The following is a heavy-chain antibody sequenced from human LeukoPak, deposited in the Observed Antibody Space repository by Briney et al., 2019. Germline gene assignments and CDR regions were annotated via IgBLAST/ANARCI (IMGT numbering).Heavy chain of an antibody. V-gene: IGHV1-8*01. CDR2: MNPNSGNT. CDR3: ARGRYSSSWYPEIWFDP. J-gene: IGHJ5*02. Sequence: ASVKVSCKASGYTFTSYDINWVRQATGQGLEWMGWMNPNSGNTGYAQKFQGRVTMTRNTSTSTAYMELSSLRSEDTAVYYCARGRYSSSWYPEIWFDPWGRGTLVTVSS. D-gene: IGHD6-13*01. CDR1: GYTFTSYD.